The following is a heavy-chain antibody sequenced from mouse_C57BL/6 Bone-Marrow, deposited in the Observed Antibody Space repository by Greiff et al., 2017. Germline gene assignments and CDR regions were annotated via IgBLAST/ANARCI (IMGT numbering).Heavy chain of an antibody. CDR3: ARGGEDVDVMDWYFDV. CDR1: GFTFSDYY. Sequence: DVLLVESEGGLVQPGSSMKLSCTASGFTFSDYYMAWVRQVPEKGLELVANINYDGSSTYSLDSLMTRFIISSENAKNILYLQMRSLKSEDTATYYCARGGEDVDVMDWYFDVWGTGTTVTVSS. D-gene: IGHD2-3*01. J-gene: IGHJ1*03. CDR2: INYDGSST. V-gene: IGHV5-16*01.